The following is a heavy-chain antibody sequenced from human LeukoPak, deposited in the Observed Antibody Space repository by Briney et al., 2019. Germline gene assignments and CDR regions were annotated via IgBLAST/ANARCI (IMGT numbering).Heavy chain of an antibody. CDR2: IYHSGST. V-gene: IGHV4-38-2*02. Sequence: KPSETLSLTCTVSGYSISSGYYWVWIRQPPGKGLEWIGSIYHSGSTYYNPSLKSRVSMSVDTSKNQFSLKLTSVTAADTAVYYCARDQGSGWFDPWGQGTLVTVSS. J-gene: IGHJ5*02. CDR3: ARDQGSGWFDP. CDR1: GYSISSGYY.